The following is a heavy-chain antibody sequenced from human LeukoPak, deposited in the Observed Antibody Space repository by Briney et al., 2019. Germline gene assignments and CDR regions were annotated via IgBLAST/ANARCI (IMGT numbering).Heavy chain of an antibody. CDR2: ISSSTSTI. CDR3: ARSGTYAYFDY. J-gene: IGHJ4*02. Sequence: PGGSLRLSCAASGYTFNSYSMNWVRQAPGKGLEWVSYISSSTSTIYYLDSGKDRFTISRDNVRNSLYLQMNSLRAEDTAVYYCARSGTYAYFDYWGQGTLVTVSA. V-gene: IGHV3-48*01. D-gene: IGHD1-26*01. CDR1: GYTFNSYS.